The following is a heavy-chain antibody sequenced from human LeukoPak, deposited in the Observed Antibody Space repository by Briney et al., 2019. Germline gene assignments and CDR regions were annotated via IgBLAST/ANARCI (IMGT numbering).Heavy chain of an antibody. D-gene: IGHD6-13*01. CDR3: AREQQGYSSSWYYFDY. V-gene: IGHV3-48*04. CDR2: ISSSSSTI. J-gene: IGHJ4*02. CDR1: GFTFSSYS. Sequence: PGGSLRLSCAASGFTFSSYSMNWVRQAPGKGLEWVSYISSSSSTIYYADSVKGRFTISRDNAKNSLYLQMNSLRAEDTAVYYCAREQQGYSSSWYYFDYWGQGTLVTVSS.